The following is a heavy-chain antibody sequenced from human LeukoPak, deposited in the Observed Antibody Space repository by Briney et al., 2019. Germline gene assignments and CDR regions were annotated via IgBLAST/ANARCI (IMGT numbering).Heavy chain of an antibody. D-gene: IGHD3-22*01. CDR1: GFTFSNAW. V-gene: IGHV3-15*07. Sequence: GGSLRLSCAASGFTFSNAWMNWVRQAPGKELEWVGRIKSKTDGGTTDYAAPVKGRFTISRDDSKNTLYLQMNSLKTEDTAVYYCSTTYYYDSSEGYWGQGTLVTVSS. J-gene: IGHJ4*02. CDR2: IKSKTDGGTT. CDR3: STTYYYDSSEGY.